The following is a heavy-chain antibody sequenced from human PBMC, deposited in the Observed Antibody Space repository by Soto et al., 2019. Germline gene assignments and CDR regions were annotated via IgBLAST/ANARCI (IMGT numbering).Heavy chain of an antibody. CDR2: IDWDDDK. J-gene: IGHJ4*02. CDR1: GFSLSTSGMC. V-gene: IGHV2-70*01. CDR3: ARMEWELWYFDY. D-gene: IGHD1-26*01. Sequence: SGPTLVNPTQTLTLTCTFSGFSLSTSGMCVSGIRQPPGKALEWLALIDWDDDKYYSTSLKTRLTISKDTSKNQVVLTMTNMDPVDTATYYCARMEWELWYFDYWGQGTLVTVSS.